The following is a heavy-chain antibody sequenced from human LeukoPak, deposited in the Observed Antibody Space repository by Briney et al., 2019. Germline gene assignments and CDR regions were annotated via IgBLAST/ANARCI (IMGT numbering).Heavy chain of an antibody. CDR3: AKGPAIVVVPAAMTV. Sequence: PGGSLRLSCAASGFTFSDYGIHWVRQAPGKGLEWVAFITYDGKNKYYADSVQGRITISRDNSKNTLYLQMNSLRAEDTAVYYCAKGPAIVVVPAAMTVWGQGTLVTVSS. D-gene: IGHD2-2*01. CDR1: GFTFSDYG. V-gene: IGHV3-30*02. J-gene: IGHJ4*02. CDR2: ITYDGKNK.